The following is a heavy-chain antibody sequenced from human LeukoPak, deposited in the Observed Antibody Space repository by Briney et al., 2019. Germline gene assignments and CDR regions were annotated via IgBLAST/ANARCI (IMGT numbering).Heavy chain of an antibody. V-gene: IGHV4-39*01. CDR3: ARPSSKAYNWFDP. CDR1: GGSISSSSYY. Sequence: PSETLSLTCTVSGGSISSSSYYWGWIRQPPGKGLEWIGSIYYSGSTYYNPSLKSRVTISVDTSKNQFSLKLSSVTAADTAVYYCARPSSKAYNWFDPWGQGTLVTVSS. D-gene: IGHD2-2*01. CDR2: IYYSGST. J-gene: IGHJ5*02.